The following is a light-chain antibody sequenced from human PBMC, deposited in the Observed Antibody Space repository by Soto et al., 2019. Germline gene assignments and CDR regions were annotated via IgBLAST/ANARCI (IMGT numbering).Light chain of an antibody. Sequence: QSVLTQPPSVSGAPGQRVTISCTGSSSNIGAGHDVHWYQHHPGTAPKLLIYGNGNRPSGVPDRFSGSKSGTSASLAITGLQAEDDADYYCQSYDSSLSGSEVFGTGTKVTVL. CDR3: QSYDSSLSGSEV. CDR2: GNG. J-gene: IGLJ1*01. CDR1: SSNIGAGHD. V-gene: IGLV1-40*01.